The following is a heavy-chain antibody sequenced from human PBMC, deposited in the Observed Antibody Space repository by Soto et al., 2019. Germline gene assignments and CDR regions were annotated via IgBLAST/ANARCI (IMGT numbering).Heavy chain of an antibody. J-gene: IGHJ6*02. V-gene: IGHV4-39*01. Sequence: PSDTLSLTCTVSGGSLSSGGYYWNWIRQPPGKGLEWIGSIYYSGSTYYNPSLKSRVTISVDTSKNQFSLKLSSVTAADTAVYYCAFGVGGPGCSGGSCYGYYYHGMDVWRQGTTVTVSS. CDR1: GGSLSSGGYY. CDR3: AFGVGGPGCSGGSCYGYYYHGMDV. D-gene: IGHD2-15*01. CDR2: IYYSGST.